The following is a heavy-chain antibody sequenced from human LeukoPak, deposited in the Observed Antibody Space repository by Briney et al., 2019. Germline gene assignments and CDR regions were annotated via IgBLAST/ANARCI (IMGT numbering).Heavy chain of an antibody. Sequence: ASVKVSCKASGYTFTSYGISWVRQAPGQGLEWMGWISAYNGNTNYAQKFQGRVTMTTDTSTSTAYMELRSLRSDDTAVYYCARSPGNGDYVDYYYYMDVWGKGTTVTVSS. J-gene: IGHJ6*03. V-gene: IGHV1-18*01. CDR1: GYTFTSYG. CDR3: ARSPGNGDYVDYYYYMDV. D-gene: IGHD2-21*02. CDR2: ISAYNGNT.